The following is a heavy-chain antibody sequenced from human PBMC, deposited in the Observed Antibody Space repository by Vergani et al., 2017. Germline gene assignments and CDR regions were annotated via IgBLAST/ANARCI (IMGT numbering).Heavy chain of an antibody. Sequence: QVQLVQSGAEVKKPGSSVKVSCKASGGTFSSYAISWVRQAPGPGLEWMGGIIPIVGTANYAQKFQGRVTITADESTSTAYMELSSLRSEDTAVYYCARAGLIVGATSPYYFDYWGQGTLVTVSS. J-gene: IGHJ4*02. CDR3: ARAGLIVGATSPYYFDY. D-gene: IGHD1-26*01. CDR2: IIPIVGTA. CDR1: GGTFSSYA. V-gene: IGHV1-69*01.